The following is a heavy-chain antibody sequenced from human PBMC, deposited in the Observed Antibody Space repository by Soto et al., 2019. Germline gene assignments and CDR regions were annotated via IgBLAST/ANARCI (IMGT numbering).Heavy chain of an antibody. CDR3: APSGASSSGGYFDY. D-gene: IGHD6-13*01. CDR2: INTNPGNP. V-gene: IGHV7-4-1*01. Sequence: ASVKVSCKAPGYTFTSYAMHWVRQAPGQGLEWMGWINTNPGNPTYAQRFTGRFVFSLDTSVSTAYLQICSLKAEDTAVYYCAPSGASSSGGYFDYWGQGTLVTVSS. J-gene: IGHJ4*02. CDR1: GYTFTSYA.